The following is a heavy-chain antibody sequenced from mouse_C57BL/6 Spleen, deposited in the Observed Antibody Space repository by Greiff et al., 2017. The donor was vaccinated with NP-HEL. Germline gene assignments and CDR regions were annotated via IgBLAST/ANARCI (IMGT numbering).Heavy chain of an antibody. Sequence: EVQRVESGGGLVKPGGSLKLSCAASGFTFSDYGMHWVRQAPEKGLAWVAYISSGSSTIYYAATVKGRFTISRDNAKNTLFLQMTSLRSEDTAMYYCARPGYSNSRAYAMDYWGQGTSVTVSS. CDR1: GFTFSDYG. V-gene: IGHV5-17*01. CDR2: ISSGSSTI. J-gene: IGHJ4*01. CDR3: ARPGYSNSRAYAMDY. D-gene: IGHD2-5*01.